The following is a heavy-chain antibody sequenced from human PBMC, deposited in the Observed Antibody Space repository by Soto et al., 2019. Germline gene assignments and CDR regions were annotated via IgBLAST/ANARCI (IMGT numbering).Heavy chain of an antibody. CDR2: IYYSGST. V-gene: IGHV4-30-4*01. J-gene: IGHJ3*02. Sequence: LTCTVSGGSISSGDYYWSWIRQPPGKGLEWIGYIYYSGSTYYNPSLKSRVTISVDTSKNQFSLKLSSVTAADTAVYFCASWGYYDFWSGSDDAFDIWGQGTMVTVSS. CDR3: ASWGYYDFWSGSDDAFDI. CDR1: GGSISSGDYY. D-gene: IGHD3-3*01.